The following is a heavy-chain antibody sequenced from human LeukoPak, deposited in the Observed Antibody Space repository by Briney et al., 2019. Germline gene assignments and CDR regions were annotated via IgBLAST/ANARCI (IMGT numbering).Heavy chain of an antibody. CDR1: RFTFSSYA. J-gene: IGHJ4*02. D-gene: IGHD3-22*01. CDR2: INQDGSEK. Sequence: GGSLRLSCAASRFTFSSYAMSWVRQAPGKGLEWVANINQDGSEKYYVDSVRGRFTISRDNAKNSLHLQMNSLRAEDTAVYYCARGGTMSPFDYWGQGTLVTVSS. V-gene: IGHV3-7*01. CDR3: ARGGTMSPFDY.